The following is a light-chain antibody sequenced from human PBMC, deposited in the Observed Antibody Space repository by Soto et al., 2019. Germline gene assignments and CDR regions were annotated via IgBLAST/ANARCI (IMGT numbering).Light chain of an antibody. Sequence: QSVLTQSPSASASLGASVKLTCTLSSGHSSYAIAWHQQQPEKGPRYLMKLNSDGSHSKGDGIPDRFSGSSSGAERYLTISSLQSEYEADYYCQTWATGIYVFGTGTKLTVL. V-gene: IGLV4-69*01. J-gene: IGLJ1*01. CDR3: QTWATGIYV. CDR1: SGHSSYA. CDR2: LNSDGSH.